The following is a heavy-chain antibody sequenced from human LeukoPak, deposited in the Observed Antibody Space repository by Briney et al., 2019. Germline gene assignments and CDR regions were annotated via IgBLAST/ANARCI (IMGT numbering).Heavy chain of an antibody. V-gene: IGHV3-30*04. D-gene: IGHD4-17*01. J-gene: IGHJ4*02. Sequence: GGSLRLSCAASGITFSSYAMHWVRQAPGKGLEWVAVISYDGSNKYYADSVKGRFTISRDNSKNTLYLQMNSLRAEDTAVYYCARALYDGDYPLDYWGQGTLVTVSS. CDR2: ISYDGSNK. CDR1: GITFSSYA. CDR3: ARALYDGDYPLDY.